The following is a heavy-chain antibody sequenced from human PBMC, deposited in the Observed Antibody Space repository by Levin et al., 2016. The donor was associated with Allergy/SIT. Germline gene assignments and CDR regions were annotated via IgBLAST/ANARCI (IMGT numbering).Heavy chain of an antibody. CDR1: GFTFNTFA. Sequence: GGSLRLSCAASGFTFNTFAMSWVRQAPGKGLEWVSDISGTGSTTFYADSVKGRFTISRDNSKNILYLHMNTLRAEDTAVYYCAWELRSGSYFAYWGQGTLVTVSS. V-gene: IGHV3-23*01. J-gene: IGHJ4*02. CDR3: AWELRSGSYFAY. D-gene: IGHD1-26*01. CDR2: ISGTGSTT.